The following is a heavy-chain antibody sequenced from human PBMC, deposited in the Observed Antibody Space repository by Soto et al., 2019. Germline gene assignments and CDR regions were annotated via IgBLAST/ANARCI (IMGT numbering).Heavy chain of an antibody. J-gene: IGHJ4*02. V-gene: IGHV4-31*02. CDR3: ARAAERFGELLPYFDY. CDR2: IYYSGST. D-gene: IGHD3-10*01. Sequence: LCGGSISSGGYYWSWIRQHPGKGLEWIGYIYYSGSTYYNPSLKSRVTISVDTSKNQFSLKLSSVTAADTAVYYCARAAERFGELLPYFDYWGQGTLVTVSS. CDR1: GGSISSGGYY.